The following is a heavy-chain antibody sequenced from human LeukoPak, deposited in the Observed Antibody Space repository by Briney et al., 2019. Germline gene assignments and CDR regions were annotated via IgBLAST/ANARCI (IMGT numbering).Heavy chain of an antibody. CDR2: IWNDGSNK. Sequence: GTSLRLSCEASGFTLSVYGMHWVRQAPGKGLEWVAVIWNDGSNKYYADSVKGRFTISRDNSKNTLYLQMNSLRTEDMAVYYCARAVGPFDYWGQGTLVTVSS. CDR1: GFTLSVYG. V-gene: IGHV3-33*01. J-gene: IGHJ4*02. D-gene: IGHD2-15*01. CDR3: ARAVGPFDY.